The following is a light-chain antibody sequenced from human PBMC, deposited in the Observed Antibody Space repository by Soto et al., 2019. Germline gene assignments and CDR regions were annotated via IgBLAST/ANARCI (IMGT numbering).Light chain of an antibody. CDR2: GNS. Sequence: QSVLTQPPSVSGAPGQRVTISCTGSSSNIGAGYDVYWYQQLPGTAPKLLIYGNSNRPSGVPDRFSGSKSGTSASLAITGLQAEDAADYYCQSYDSTLSVVFGGGTNLTVL. V-gene: IGLV1-40*01. CDR1: SSNIGAGYD. J-gene: IGLJ2*01. CDR3: QSYDSTLSVV.